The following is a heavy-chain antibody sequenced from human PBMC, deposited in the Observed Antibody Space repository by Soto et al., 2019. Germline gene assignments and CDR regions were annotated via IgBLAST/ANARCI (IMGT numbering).Heavy chain of an antibody. CDR1: GGSISSYY. V-gene: IGHV4-59*01. D-gene: IGHD6-13*01. CDR3: AGLGQQLEWFDP. Sequence: SETLSLTCTVSGGSISSYYWSWIRQPPGKGLEWIGYIYYSGSTNYNPSLKSRVTISVDTSKNQFSLKLSSVTAADTAVYYCAGLGQQLEWFDPWGQGTLVTVS. J-gene: IGHJ5*02. CDR2: IYYSGST.